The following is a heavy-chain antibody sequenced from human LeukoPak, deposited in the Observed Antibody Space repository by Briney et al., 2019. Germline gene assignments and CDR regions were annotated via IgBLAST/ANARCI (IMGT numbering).Heavy chain of an antibody. Sequence: GGSLRLSCVASGFTFSGYSMNWVRQAPGKGLEWVSSISGSSYIYYADSVKGRFTISRDNAKNSLFLQMNSLRAEDTAVYYCARDTTFDYWGQGTLVTVSS. D-gene: IGHD1-14*01. CDR2: ISGSSYI. J-gene: IGHJ4*02. CDR1: GFTFSGYS. CDR3: ARDTTFDY. V-gene: IGHV3-21*01.